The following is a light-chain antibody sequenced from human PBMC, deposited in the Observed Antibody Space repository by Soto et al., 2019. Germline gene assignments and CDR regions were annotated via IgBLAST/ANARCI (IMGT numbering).Light chain of an antibody. Sequence: EIMMTQSPVTLSLSPGERATLSCRASQSVSNYLAWYQQKPGQAPRLLIYDASNRATGIPARFSGSGSGTDFTLTISSLEPEDFAVYYCQQRSNWLTFGQGTRLEIK. V-gene: IGKV3-11*01. CDR2: DAS. J-gene: IGKJ5*01. CDR3: QQRSNWLT. CDR1: QSVSNY.